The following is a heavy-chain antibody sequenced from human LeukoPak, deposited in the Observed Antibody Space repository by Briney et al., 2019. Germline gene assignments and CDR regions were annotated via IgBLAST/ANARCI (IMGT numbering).Heavy chain of an antibody. CDR3: AKDMGNYYDSSGYDN. Sequence: GGSLRLSCAASGFTFDDYAMHCVRQAPGKGLEWVSGISWNSGSIVYADSVKGRFTISRDNAKNSLYLQMNSLRAEDTALYYCAKDMGNYYDSSGYDNWGQGTLVTVSS. CDR1: GFTFDDYA. V-gene: IGHV3-9*01. D-gene: IGHD3-22*01. CDR2: ISWNSGSI. J-gene: IGHJ4*02.